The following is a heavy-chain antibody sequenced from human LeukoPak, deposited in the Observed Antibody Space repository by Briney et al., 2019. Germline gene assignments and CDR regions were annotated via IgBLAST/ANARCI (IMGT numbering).Heavy chain of an antibody. CDR2: FYPGDSDT. CDR1: GYSFSTKW. CDR3: ARRRYNVYSGYDFDS. Sequence: GESLKISCKASGYSFSTKWIGWVRQMPGKGLEWIGTFYPGDSDTRYSPSFQGQVTISADKSISTAYLQWSSLKASDTAMYYCARRRYNVYSGYDFDSWGQGTLVTVSS. V-gene: IGHV5-51*01. D-gene: IGHD5-12*01. J-gene: IGHJ5*01.